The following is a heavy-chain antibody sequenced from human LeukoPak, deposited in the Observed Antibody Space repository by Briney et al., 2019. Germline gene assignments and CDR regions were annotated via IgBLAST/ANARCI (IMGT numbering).Heavy chain of an antibody. CDR2: IKSKIDGGTT. D-gene: IGHD3-10*01. CDR3: ARRPDYGSGIIWYFDY. Sequence: PGGSPRLSCAASGFTFSNAWMTWVRQAPGKGLEWVGRIKSKIDGGTTDHAAPVKGRFTISRDDSKNTLYLQMNSLKTEDTAVYYCARRPDYGSGIIWYFDYWGQGTLVTVSS. CDR1: GFTFSNAW. V-gene: IGHV3-15*01. J-gene: IGHJ4*02.